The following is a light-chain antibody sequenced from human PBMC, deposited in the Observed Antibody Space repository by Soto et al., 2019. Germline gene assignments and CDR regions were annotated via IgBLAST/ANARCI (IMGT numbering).Light chain of an antibody. J-gene: IGKJ5*01. V-gene: IGKV3-15*01. CDR1: QSVSSN. CDR3: QQYNNWPRT. CDR2: GAS. Sequence: EIVMTQSPATLSVSQGERATLSCRASQSVSSNLAWYQQKPGQAPRLLIYGASTRATGIPARFSGSGSGTEFTLTISSLQSEDFAVYYCQQYNNWPRTFGQGTLLEIK.